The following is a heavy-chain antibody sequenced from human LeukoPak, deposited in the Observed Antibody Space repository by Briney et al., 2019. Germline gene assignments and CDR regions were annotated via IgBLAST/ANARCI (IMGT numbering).Heavy chain of an antibody. CDR1: GFTFDDYA. Sequence: PGGSLRLSCAASGFTFDDYAMHWVRQAPGKGLEWVSGISWNSGSIGYADSVKGRFTISRDNAKNSLYLQMNSLRAEDTAVYYCAKTFRAVASAFDYWAQGTLVTVSS. V-gene: IGHV3-9*01. CDR3: AKTFRAVASAFDY. D-gene: IGHD6-19*01. J-gene: IGHJ4*02. CDR2: ISWNSGSI.